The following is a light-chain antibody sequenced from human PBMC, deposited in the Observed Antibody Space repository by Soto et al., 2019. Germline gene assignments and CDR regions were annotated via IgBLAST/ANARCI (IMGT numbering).Light chain of an antibody. Sequence: VLTQSPGTLSLSPGERATLSCGASQSVSSSYLAWYQQKPGQAPRLLIYGASSRATGIPDRFSGSGSGTDFTLTISRLEPEDFAVYYCQQYGSSPPITFGQGTRLEIK. CDR3: QQYGSSPPIT. J-gene: IGKJ5*01. CDR1: QSVSSSY. CDR2: GAS. V-gene: IGKV3-20*01.